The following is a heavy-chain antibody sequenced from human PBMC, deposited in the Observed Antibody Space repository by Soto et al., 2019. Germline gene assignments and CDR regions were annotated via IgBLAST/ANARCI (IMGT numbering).Heavy chain of an antibody. CDR3: VRGGRDRFDL. V-gene: IGHV4-59*01. Sequence: QVQLQESGPGLVKASETLSLTCTVSGGSISTYDWSWIRQPPGKGLEWIGYIYYSGTTNYNPSLKSRVTISVDTSKNQFSLKLSSVTAADTAVYYCVRGGRDRFDLWGRGTLVTVSS. CDR2: IYYSGTT. CDR1: GGSISTYD. J-gene: IGHJ2*01. D-gene: IGHD2-15*01.